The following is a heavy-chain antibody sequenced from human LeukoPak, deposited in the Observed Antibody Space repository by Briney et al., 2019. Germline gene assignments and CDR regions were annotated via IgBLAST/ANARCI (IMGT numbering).Heavy chain of an antibody. CDR2: IYYSGST. V-gene: IGHV4-59*01. CDR1: GGSISGYY. J-gene: IGHJ3*02. CDR3: ARGLYYDILTGYRNNDAFDI. Sequence: PSETLSLTCTVSGGSISGYYWNWIWQPPGKGLEWIGYIYYSGSTNYNPSLKSRVTISVDTSKNQFSLKLSAVTAADTAVYYCARGLYYDILTGYRNNDAFDIWGQGTMVTVSS. D-gene: IGHD3-9*01.